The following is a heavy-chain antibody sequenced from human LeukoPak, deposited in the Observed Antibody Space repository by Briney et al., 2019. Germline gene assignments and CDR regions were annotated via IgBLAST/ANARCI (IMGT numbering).Heavy chain of an antibody. CDR3: AKDRFELAAAGQHGPDCGGDCYLDY. CDR1: GFTFSSYA. Sequence: GGSLRLSCAASGFTFSSYAMSWVRQAPGKGLEWVSAISGSGGSTYYADSVKGRFTISRDNSKNTLYLQMNSLRAEDTAVYYCAKDRFELAAAGQHGPDCGGDCYLDYWGQGTLVTVSS. V-gene: IGHV3-23*01. D-gene: IGHD2-21*02. J-gene: IGHJ4*02. CDR2: ISGSGGST.